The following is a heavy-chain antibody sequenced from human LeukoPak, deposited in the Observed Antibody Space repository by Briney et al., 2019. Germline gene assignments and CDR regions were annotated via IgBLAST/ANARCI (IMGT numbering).Heavy chain of an antibody. CDR1: GFTFSNYA. Sequence: PGRSLRLSCAGSGFTFSNYAIHWVRQAPGKGLEWVAVISYDGSNKYYADSVKGRFTISRDNSKNTLYLQMNSLRAEDTAVYYCARDQGTGYDFWSGYRYGAFDIWGQGTMVTVSS. CDR2: ISYDGSNK. V-gene: IGHV3-30-3*01. D-gene: IGHD3-3*01. CDR3: ARDQGTGYDFWSGYRYGAFDI. J-gene: IGHJ3*02.